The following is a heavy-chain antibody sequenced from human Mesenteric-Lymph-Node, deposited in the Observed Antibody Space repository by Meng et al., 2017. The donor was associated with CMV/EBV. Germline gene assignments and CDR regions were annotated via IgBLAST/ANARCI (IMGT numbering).Heavy chain of an antibody. CDR3: ARRYCSSTSCVGWFDP. CDR2: IIPIFGTA. CDR1: GGTFSSYA. D-gene: IGHD2-2*01. Sequence: SGGTFSSYAISWVRQAPGQGLEWMGGIIPIFGTANYAQKFQGRVTITTDESTSTAYMELSSLRSEDTAVYYCARRYCSSTSCVGWFDPWGQGTLVTVSS. J-gene: IGHJ5*02. V-gene: IGHV1-69*05.